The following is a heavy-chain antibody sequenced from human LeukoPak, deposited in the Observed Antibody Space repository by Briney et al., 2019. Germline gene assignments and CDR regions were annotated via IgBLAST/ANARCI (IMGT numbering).Heavy chain of an antibody. CDR2: ISGGGGTT. D-gene: IGHD1/OR15-1a*01. Sequence: PGGSLRLSCAASGFTFSSYAMNWVRQAPGKGLEWVSSISGGGGTTYYADSVKGRFTISRDNAKNSLYLQMNSLRAEDTAVYYCARGRVDPRTDYYYYMDVWGKGTTVTVSS. J-gene: IGHJ6*03. V-gene: IGHV3-23*01. CDR3: ARGRVDPRTDYYYYMDV. CDR1: GFTFSSYA.